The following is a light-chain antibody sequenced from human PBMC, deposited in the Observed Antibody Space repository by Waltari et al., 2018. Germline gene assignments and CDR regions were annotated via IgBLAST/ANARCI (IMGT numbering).Light chain of an antibody. CDR1: QSVLFSSNNRDF. V-gene: IGKV4-1*01. J-gene: IGKJ1*01. CDR2: WAS. Sequence: DIVIPQSPESLAVSLGERATINCKSRQSVLFSSNNRDFVAWPQQKPGRPPKLLICWASTRYSGVPARFSASGSGTNFTLTISSLQAEDVAVYYCHQYFKSPWTFGRGTQVEIK. CDR3: HQYFKSPWT.